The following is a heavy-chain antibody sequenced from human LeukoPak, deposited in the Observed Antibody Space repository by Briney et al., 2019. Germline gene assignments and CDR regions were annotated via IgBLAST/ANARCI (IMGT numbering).Heavy chain of an antibody. V-gene: IGHV3-53*01. CDR3: ARGASRISWPGIDY. Sequence: GGSLTLSCAASGFTVSSNLMNWVGQSQGRGREWLYSSYSAGATYYADSVKGRFTVSRDHSNNSVSLQMTNLRVEDTAIYYCARGASRISWPGIDYWGQGTLVTVSS. CDR1: GFTVSSNL. CDR2: SYSAGAT. D-gene: IGHD3-3*02. J-gene: IGHJ4*02.